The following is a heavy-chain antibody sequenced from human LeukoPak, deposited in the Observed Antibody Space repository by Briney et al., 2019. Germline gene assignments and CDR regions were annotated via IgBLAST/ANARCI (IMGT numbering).Heavy chain of an antibody. Sequence: GGSLRLSCAVSGFTFSNYRMSWVRQAPGKGLEWVSYISSGGSSIYYADSVKGRFTISRDNAKNSLYLQMNSLRAEDTAVYYCARRQFYYYGMDVWGQGTTVTVSS. D-gene: IGHD5-24*01. CDR2: ISSGGSSI. J-gene: IGHJ6*02. V-gene: IGHV3-48*04. CDR1: GFTFSNYR. CDR3: ARRQFYYYGMDV.